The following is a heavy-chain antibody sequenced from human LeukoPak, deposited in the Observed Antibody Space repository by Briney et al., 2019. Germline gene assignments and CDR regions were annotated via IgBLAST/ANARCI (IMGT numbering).Heavy chain of an antibody. J-gene: IGHJ3*02. CDR2: INHSGTT. CDR1: GGSFSGYY. V-gene: IGHV4-34*01. D-gene: IGHD5-24*01. CDR3: ARDRWLQFVFDI. Sequence: SETLSLTCAVYGGSFSGYYWNWIRQPPGKGLEWIGDINHSGTTNYNPSLKSRVTISLDTSKNQFSLKLSSVTAADTAVYYCARDRWLQFVFDIWGQGTMVTVSS.